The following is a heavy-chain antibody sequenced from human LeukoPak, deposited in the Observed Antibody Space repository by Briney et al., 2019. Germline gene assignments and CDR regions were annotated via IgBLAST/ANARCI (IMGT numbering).Heavy chain of an antibody. D-gene: IGHD3-22*01. J-gene: IGHJ4*02. CDR3: ARDFFDSSGYYYPVIGY. CDR2: ISSSSSYI. V-gene: IGHV3-21*01. Sequence: GGSLRLSCAASGFTFSSYSMNWVRQAPGKGLEWVSSISSSSSYIYYADSVKGRFTISRDNAKNSLYLQMNSLGAEDTAVYYCARDFFDSSGYYYPVIGYWGQGTLVAVSS. CDR1: GFTFSSYS.